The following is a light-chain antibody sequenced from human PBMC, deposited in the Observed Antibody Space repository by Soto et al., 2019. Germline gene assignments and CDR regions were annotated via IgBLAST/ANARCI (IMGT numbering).Light chain of an antibody. CDR2: EVS. CDR1: SSDVGGYNY. J-gene: IGLJ3*02. Sequence: QSALTQPASVSGSPEQSITISCTGTSSDVGGYNYVSWYQQHPGKAPKLMIYEVSNRPSGVSNRVSGSKSGNTASLTISGLQAEDEADYYCSSYTSSNTLVFGGGTKLTVL. V-gene: IGLV2-14*01. CDR3: SSYTSSNTLV.